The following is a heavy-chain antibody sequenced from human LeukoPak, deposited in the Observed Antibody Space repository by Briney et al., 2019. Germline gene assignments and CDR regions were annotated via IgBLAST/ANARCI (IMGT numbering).Heavy chain of an antibody. CDR1: GFTFSSYW. V-gene: IGHV4-39*01. Sequence: GSLRLSCAASGFTFSSYWMHWVRQAPGKGLEWIGSIYYSGSAYYNPSLKSRVTISVDTSKNQFSLKLSSVTAADTAVYYCARTSSSSWYVPWGQGTLVTVSS. D-gene: IGHD6-13*01. CDR3: ARTSSSSWYVP. CDR2: IYYSGSA. J-gene: IGHJ5*02.